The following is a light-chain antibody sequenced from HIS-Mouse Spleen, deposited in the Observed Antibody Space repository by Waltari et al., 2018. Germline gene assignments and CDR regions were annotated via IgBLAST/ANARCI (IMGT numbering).Light chain of an antibody. CDR3: YSAADNNLGV. CDR1: VLAKKY. CDR2: KDG. J-gene: IGLJ3*02. V-gene: IGLV3-27*01. Sequence: SYELTQPSSVSVSPGQTARITCSGDVLAKKYARWFQQKPGQAPLLVIYKDGERPSGIPERVSGSSSGTTVTLTISGAQVEDEADYYCYSAADNNLGVFGGGTKLTVL.